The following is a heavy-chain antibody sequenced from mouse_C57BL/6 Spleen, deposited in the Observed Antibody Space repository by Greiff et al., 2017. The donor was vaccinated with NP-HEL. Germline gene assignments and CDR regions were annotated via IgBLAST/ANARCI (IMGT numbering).Heavy chain of an antibody. Sequence: VQLVESGAELARPGASVKLSCKASGYTFTSYGISWVKQRTGQGLEWIGEIYPRSGNTYYNEKFKGKATLTADKSSSTAYMELRSLTSEDSAVYFCDHYDEDYYAMDYWGQGTSVTVSS. D-gene: IGHD2-4*01. CDR3: DHYDEDYYAMDY. CDR1: GYTFTSYG. V-gene: IGHV1-81*01. J-gene: IGHJ4*01. CDR2: IYPRSGNT.